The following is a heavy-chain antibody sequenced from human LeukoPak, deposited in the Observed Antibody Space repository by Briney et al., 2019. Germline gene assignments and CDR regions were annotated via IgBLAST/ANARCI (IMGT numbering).Heavy chain of an antibody. V-gene: IGHV3-48*04. J-gene: IGHJ4*02. Sequence: GGSLRLSCAASGFSFENYNMNWVRQAPGKGLEWVSYISSSGSTIYYADSVKGRFTISRDNAKNSLYLQMNSLRAEDTAVYYCAGSAYYRDFDYWGQGTLVTVSS. CDR1: GFSFENYN. CDR2: ISSSGSTI. D-gene: IGHD3-22*01. CDR3: AGSAYYRDFDY.